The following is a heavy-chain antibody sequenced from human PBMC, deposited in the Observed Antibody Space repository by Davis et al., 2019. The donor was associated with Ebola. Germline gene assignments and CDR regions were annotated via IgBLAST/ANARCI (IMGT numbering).Heavy chain of an antibody. CDR3: ARGRNGLGFDY. D-gene: IGHD1-1*01. CDR2: ISYDGSNK. Sequence: PGGSLRLSCAASGFTFSSYGMHWVRQAPGKGLEWVAVISYDGSNKYYADSVKGRFTISRDNAKNSLYLQMNSLRAEDTAVYYCARGRNGLGFDYWGQGTLVTVSS. J-gene: IGHJ4*02. CDR1: GFTFSSYG. V-gene: IGHV3-30*03.